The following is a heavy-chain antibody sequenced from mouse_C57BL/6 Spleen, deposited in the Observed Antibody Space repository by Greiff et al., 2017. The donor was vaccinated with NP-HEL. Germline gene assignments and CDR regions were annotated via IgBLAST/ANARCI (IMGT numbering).Heavy chain of an antibody. J-gene: IGHJ3*01. D-gene: IGHD1-1*01. V-gene: IGHV1-64*01. CDR2: IHPNSGST. CDR1: GYTFTSYW. Sequence: QVQLQQPGAELVKPGASVKLSCKASGYTFTSYWMHWVKQRPGQGLEWIGMIHPNSGSTNYNEKFKSKATLTVDKSSSTAYMQLSSLTSEDSAVYYCARSGSSSTFAYWGQGTLVTVSA. CDR3: ARSGSSSTFAY.